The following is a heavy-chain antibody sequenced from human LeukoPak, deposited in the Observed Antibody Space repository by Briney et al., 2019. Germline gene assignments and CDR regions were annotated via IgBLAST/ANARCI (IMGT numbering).Heavy chain of an antibody. CDR2: ISWNSGSI. D-gene: IGHD5-12*01. Sequence: SLRLSCAASGFTFDDYAMHWVRQAPGKGLEWVSGISWNSGSIGYADSVKGRFTISRDNAKNSLYLQMNSLRAEDTALYYCAKDTGYSGYDRADAFDIWGQGTMVTVSS. V-gene: IGHV3-9*01. J-gene: IGHJ3*02. CDR3: AKDTGYSGYDRADAFDI. CDR1: GFTFDDYA.